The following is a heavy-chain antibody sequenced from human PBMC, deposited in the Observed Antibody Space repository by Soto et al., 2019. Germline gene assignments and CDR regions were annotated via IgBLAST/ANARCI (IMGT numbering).Heavy chain of an antibody. CDR3: ARHVRPSTTPRRDWFEP. CDR1: SGSISSSSYY. J-gene: IGHJ5*02. Sequence: SETLSLTCTVSSGSISSSSYYWGWIRQPPGKGLEWIGSIYYSGDTYHNPSLKSRVTMSVDTSMNQFALRLTSVTAADTAVYYCARHVRPSTTPRRDWFEPWGQGTLVTVSS. CDR2: IYYSGDT. D-gene: IGHD3-10*02. V-gene: IGHV4-39*01.